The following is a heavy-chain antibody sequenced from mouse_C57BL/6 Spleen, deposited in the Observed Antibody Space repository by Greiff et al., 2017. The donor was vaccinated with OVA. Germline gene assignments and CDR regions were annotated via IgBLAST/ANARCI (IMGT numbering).Heavy chain of an antibody. V-gene: IGHV1-22*01. D-gene: IGHD1-1*01. CDR3: ARSMGGSTYYAMDY. J-gene: IGHJ4*01. CDR2: INPNNGGT. Sequence: EVQLQQSGPELVKPGASVKMSCKASGYTFTDYNMHWVKQSPGKSLEWIGYINPNNGGTSYNQKFKGKATLTVNKSSSTAYMELRSLTSEDSAVYDCARSMGGSTYYAMDYWGQGTSVTVSS. CDR1: GYTFTDYN.